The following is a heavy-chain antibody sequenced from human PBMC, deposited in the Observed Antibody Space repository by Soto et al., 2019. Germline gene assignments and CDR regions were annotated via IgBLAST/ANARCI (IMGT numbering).Heavy chain of an antibody. CDR1: GGSVSSGSYY. D-gene: IGHD3-9*01. V-gene: IGHV4-61*01. Sequence: SETLSLTCTVSGGSVSSGSYYWSWIRQPPGKGLEWIGYIYYSGSTNYNPSLKSRVTISVDTSKNQFSLKLSSVTAADTAVYYCARVDFDPTGYYYYYGMDVWGQGTTVTVSS. J-gene: IGHJ6*02. CDR2: IYYSGST. CDR3: ARVDFDPTGYYYYYGMDV.